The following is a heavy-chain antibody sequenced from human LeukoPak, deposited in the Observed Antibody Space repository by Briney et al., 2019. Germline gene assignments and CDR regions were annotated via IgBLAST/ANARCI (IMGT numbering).Heavy chain of an antibody. CDR2: MNPNSGNT. V-gene: IGHV1-8*01. Sequence: ASVKVSCKASGYTFTSYDINWVRQATGQGLEWMGWMNPNSGNTGYAQKFQGRVTMTRNTSISTAYMELSSLRSEDTAVYYCARTYYDFWSGYPYYMDVWGKGTTVTVS. J-gene: IGHJ6*03. CDR3: ARTYYDFWSGYPYYMDV. D-gene: IGHD3-3*01. CDR1: GYTFTSYD.